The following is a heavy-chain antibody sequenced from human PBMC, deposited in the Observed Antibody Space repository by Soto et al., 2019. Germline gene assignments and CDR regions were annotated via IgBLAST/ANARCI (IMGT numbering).Heavy chain of an antibody. V-gene: IGHV3-21*01. D-gene: IGHD3-22*01. CDR2: ISSSSSYI. Sequence: GGSLRLSCAASGFTFSSCSMNWVRQAPGKGLEWVSSISSSSSYIYYADSVKGRFTISRDNAKNSLYLQMNSLRAEDTAVYYCAREGSGYYYFDYWGQGTLVTVSS. CDR3: AREGSGYYYFDY. J-gene: IGHJ4*02. CDR1: GFTFSSCS.